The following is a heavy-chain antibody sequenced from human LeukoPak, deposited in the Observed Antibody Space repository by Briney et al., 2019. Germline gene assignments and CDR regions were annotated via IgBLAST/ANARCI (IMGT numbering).Heavy chain of an antibody. J-gene: IGHJ6*03. Sequence: SETLSLTCALSGGSITDYYYNWVRQPPGKGLEWIGEINHSGSTTYNPSLKSRVIISVDTSKNQFSLKLSSVTAADTAVYYCARVGDLFGAHRVRGLPPDYYYMDVWGKGTTVTVSS. V-gene: IGHV4-34*01. CDR1: GGSITDYY. D-gene: IGHD3-10*01. CDR2: INHSGST. CDR3: ARVGDLFGAHRVRGLPPDYYYMDV.